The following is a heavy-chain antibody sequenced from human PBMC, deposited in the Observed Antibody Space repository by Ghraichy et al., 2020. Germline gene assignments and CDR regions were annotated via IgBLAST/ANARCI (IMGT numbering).Heavy chain of an antibody. CDR3: ALSNRRYYFYGMDV. J-gene: IGHJ6*02. CDR1: GFTFDDNA. V-gene: IGHV3-9*01. Sequence: GGSLRLSCAVSGFTFDDNAIHWVRQAPGKGLEWVTGFSWNSGNIGYADSVKGRFTISRDNAKNSLYLQMNSLRAEDTALYYCALSNRRYYFYGMDVWGQGTTVTVSS. D-gene: IGHD2-2*01. CDR2: FSWNSGNI.